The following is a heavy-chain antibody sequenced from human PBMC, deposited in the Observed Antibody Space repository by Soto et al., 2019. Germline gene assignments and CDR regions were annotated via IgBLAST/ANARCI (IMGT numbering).Heavy chain of an antibody. CDR3: SSQLTGTTSY. CDR2: MNPNSGDT. CDR1: GYTFTNYD. J-gene: IGHJ4*02. V-gene: IGHV1-8*01. D-gene: IGHD1-7*01. Sequence: GASVKVSCKASGYTFTNYDITWVRQATGQGPEWMGWMNPNSGDTGYAQKFQGRVTMTRNTSISTAYMELSSLRSEHTAVYYCSSQLTGTTSYWGQGTLVTVSS.